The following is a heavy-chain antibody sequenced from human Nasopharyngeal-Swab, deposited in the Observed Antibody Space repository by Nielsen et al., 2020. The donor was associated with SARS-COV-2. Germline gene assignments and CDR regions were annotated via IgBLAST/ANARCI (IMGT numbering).Heavy chain of an antibody. Sequence: SETLSLTCTVSGGSISSYYWSWIRQHTGKGLEWIGYIYYSGSTNYNPSLKSRVTISVDTSKNQFSLKLSSVTAADTAVYYCARGYGSGSYSYMDVWGKGTTVTVSS. V-gene: IGHV4-59*01. CDR2: IYYSGST. J-gene: IGHJ6*03. CDR3: ARGYGSGSYSYMDV. D-gene: IGHD3-10*01. CDR1: GGSISSYY.